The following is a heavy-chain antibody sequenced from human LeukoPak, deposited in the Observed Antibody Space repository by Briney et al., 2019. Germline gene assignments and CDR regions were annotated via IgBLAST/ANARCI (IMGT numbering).Heavy chain of an antibody. CDR3: ARGFWSRYYDY. V-gene: IGHV4-39*07. J-gene: IGHJ4*02. CDR2: MSYSGRT. CDR1: GGSISISNYY. Sequence: SETLSLTCTVSGGSISISNYYWGWIRQPPGKGLEWIGSMSYSGRTYYNPSLKSRVTISVDSSKNQFSLRLSSVTAADTAVYYCARGFWSRYYDYWGQGTLVTVSS. D-gene: IGHD2-8*02.